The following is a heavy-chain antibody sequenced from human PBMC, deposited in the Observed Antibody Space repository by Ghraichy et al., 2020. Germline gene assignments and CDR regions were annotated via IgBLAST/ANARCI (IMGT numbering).Heavy chain of an antibody. V-gene: IGHV3-21*01. Sequence: GGSLRLSCAASGFTFSSYSMNWVRQAPGKGLEWVSSISSSSSYIYYADSVKGRFTISRDNAKNSLYLQMNSLRAEDTAVYYCARDLMGATVGWFDPWGQGTLVTVSS. D-gene: IGHD1-26*01. CDR1: GFTFSSYS. CDR2: ISSSSSYI. J-gene: IGHJ5*02. CDR3: ARDLMGATVGWFDP.